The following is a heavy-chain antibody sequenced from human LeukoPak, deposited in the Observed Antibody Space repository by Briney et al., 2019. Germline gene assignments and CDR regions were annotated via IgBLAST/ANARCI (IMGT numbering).Heavy chain of an antibody. CDR2: ISAYNGDT. CDR1: GYTFSSYG. CDR3: ARGGVVVPAAMGNYYYYMDV. Sequence: ASVKVSCKASGYTFSSYGISWVRQAPGQGLEWMGWISAYNGDTHYAQKFQGRVTMTRNTSISTAYMELSSLRSEDTAVYYCARGGVVVPAAMGNYYYYMDVWGKGTTVTISS. J-gene: IGHJ6*03. V-gene: IGHV1-18*01. D-gene: IGHD2-2*01.